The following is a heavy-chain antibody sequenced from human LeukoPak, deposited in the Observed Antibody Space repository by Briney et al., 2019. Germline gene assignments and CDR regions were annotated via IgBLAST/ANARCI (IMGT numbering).Heavy chain of an antibody. CDR2: IKEDGSEK. D-gene: IGHD3-22*01. CDR1: GVTFSSYW. J-gene: IGHJ4*02. V-gene: IGHV3-7*01. CDR3: ARGRFNYDSTGYSSFYY. Sequence: GGSLGLSCAASGVTFSSYWMSWVRQAPGKGLEWVANIKEDGSEKYYVDSVKGRFTISRDNAKTSVYLQMNSLRAEDTAVYYCARGRFNYDSTGYSSFYYWDQGTLVTVSS.